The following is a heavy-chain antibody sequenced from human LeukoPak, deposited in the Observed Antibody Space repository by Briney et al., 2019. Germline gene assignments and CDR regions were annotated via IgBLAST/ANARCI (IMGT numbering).Heavy chain of an antibody. J-gene: IGHJ5*02. D-gene: IGHD3-22*01. CDR2: ISAYNGNT. CDR1: GYTFTSYG. Sequence: ASVKVSCKASGYTFTSYGISWVRQAPGQGLEWMGWISAYNGNTNYAQKLQGRVTMTTDTSTSTAYMELRSLRSDDTAVYYCARDPITYYYDGSGFRWFDPWGQGTLVTVSS. V-gene: IGHV1-18*01. CDR3: ARDPITYYYDGSGFRWFDP.